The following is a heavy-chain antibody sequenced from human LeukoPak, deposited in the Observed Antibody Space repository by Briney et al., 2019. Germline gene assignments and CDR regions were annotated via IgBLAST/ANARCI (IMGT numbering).Heavy chain of an antibody. V-gene: IGHV3-30*02. J-gene: IGHJ4*02. CDR2: IRYDGSNK. CDR1: GFTFSSYG. CDR3: AKDLAGATGMTGY. Sequence: GGSLRLSCAASGFTFSSYGMHWVRQAPGKGLEWVAFIRYDGSNKYYADSVKGRVTISRDNSKNTLYLQMNSLRAEDTAVYYCAKDLAGATGMTGYWGQGTLVTVSS. D-gene: IGHD1-26*01.